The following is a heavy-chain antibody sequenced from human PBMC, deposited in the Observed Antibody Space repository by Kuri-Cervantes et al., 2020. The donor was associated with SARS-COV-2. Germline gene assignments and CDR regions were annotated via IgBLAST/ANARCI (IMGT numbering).Heavy chain of an antibody. Sequence: SVKVSCKASGGTFSNYAISWVRQAPGQGLEWMGGIIPIFGTANYAQKFQGRVTITMDESTSTAYMELSSLRYEDTAVYYCARERDYYGSGYIWGQGTTVTVSS. D-gene: IGHD3-10*01. J-gene: IGHJ3*02. V-gene: IGHV1-69*05. CDR1: GGTFSNYA. CDR2: IIPIFGTA. CDR3: ARERDYYGSGYI.